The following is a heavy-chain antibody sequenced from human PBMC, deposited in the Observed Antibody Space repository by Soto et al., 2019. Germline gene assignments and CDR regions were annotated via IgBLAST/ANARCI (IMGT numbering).Heavy chain of an antibody. CDR3: ARGGELTKGNYYGMDV. Sequence: SETLSLTCAVYGGYFSGYYWSWIRQPPGKGLEWIGEINHSGSTNYNPSLKSRVTISVDTSKNQFSLKLSSVTAADTAVYYCARGGELTKGNYYGMDVWGQGTTVTVSS. V-gene: IGHV4-34*01. D-gene: IGHD1-26*01. CDR2: INHSGST. CDR1: GGYFSGYY. J-gene: IGHJ6*02.